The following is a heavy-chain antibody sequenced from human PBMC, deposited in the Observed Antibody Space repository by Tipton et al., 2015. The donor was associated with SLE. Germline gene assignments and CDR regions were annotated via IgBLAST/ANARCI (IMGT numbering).Heavy chain of an antibody. Sequence: TLSLTCAVYGGSFSGYYWSWIRQPPGKGLEWIGEINHSGSTNYNPSLKSRVTISVDTSKNQFSLKLSSVTAADTAVYYCASGDIVVVPAALGVTTGMDVWGQGTTVTVSS. V-gene: IGHV4-34*01. CDR3: ASGDIVVVPAALGVTTGMDV. CDR1: GGSFSGYY. D-gene: IGHD2-2*01. CDR2: INHSGST. J-gene: IGHJ6*02.